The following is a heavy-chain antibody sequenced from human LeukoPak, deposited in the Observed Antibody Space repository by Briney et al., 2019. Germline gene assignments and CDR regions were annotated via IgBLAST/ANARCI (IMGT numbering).Heavy chain of an antibody. V-gene: IGHV3-11*01. CDR3: ASTIDYGDYVGGMDV. Sequence: GGSLRLSCAASGFTFSDYYMSWIRQAPGKGLEWVSYISSSGSTIYYADPVNGRFTISRDNAKNSLYPQMNSLRAEDTAVYYCASTIDYGDYVGGMDVWGQGTTVTVSS. D-gene: IGHD4-17*01. CDR2: ISSSGSTI. J-gene: IGHJ6*02. CDR1: GFTFSDYY.